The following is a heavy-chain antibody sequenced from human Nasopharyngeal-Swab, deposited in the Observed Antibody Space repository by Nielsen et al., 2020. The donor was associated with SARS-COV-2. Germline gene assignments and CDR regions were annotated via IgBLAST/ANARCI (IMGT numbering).Heavy chain of an antibody. CDR2: IYAGGST. CDR1: GFSVSTKY. D-gene: IGHD3-10*01. Sequence: GESLKISCAASGFSVSTKYMSWVRQAPGKGLEWVSSIYAGGSTYYADAVKGRFTISRDNSKNTLYLQMNSLRAEDTAVYYCARDSYYCSGSYAFDIWGQGTMVTVSS. V-gene: IGHV3-66*01. J-gene: IGHJ3*02. CDR3: ARDSYYCSGSYAFDI.